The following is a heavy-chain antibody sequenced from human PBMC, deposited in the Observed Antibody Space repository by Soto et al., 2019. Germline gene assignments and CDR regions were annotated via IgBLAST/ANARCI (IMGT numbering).Heavy chain of an antibody. CDR3: ARQERPYYFDY. Sequence: PSETLSLTCTVSGGSISSYYWSWIRQPPGKGLEWIGYIYYSGSTNYNPSLKSRVTISVDTSKNQFSLKLSSVTAADTAVYYCARQERPYYFDYWGQGTLVTVSS. CDR1: GGSISSYY. CDR2: IYYSGST. J-gene: IGHJ4*02. D-gene: IGHD1-1*01. V-gene: IGHV4-59*08.